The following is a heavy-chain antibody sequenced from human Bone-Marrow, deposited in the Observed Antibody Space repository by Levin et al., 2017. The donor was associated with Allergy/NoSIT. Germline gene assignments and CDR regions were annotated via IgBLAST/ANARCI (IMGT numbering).Heavy chain of an antibody. D-gene: IGHD6-19*01. J-gene: IGHJ6*02. CDR1: GFTFDNYA. CDR2: SSDSGTSI. Sequence: PGESLKISCAASGFTFDNYAMTWVRQIPGKGLDWVASSSDSGTSIYYADSVRGRFTISGDNSKNLLYLQMNCLRAEDTAIYFCARASRSGWTGVGRYYYGLDVWGQGTTVTVSS. V-gene: IGHV3-23*01. CDR3: ARASRSGWTGVGRYYYGLDV.